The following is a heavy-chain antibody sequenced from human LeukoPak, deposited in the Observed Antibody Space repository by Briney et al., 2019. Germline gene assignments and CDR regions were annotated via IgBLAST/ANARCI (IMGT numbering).Heavy chain of an antibody. CDR2: INPNTGGT. CDR1: GYIFTGYY. CDR3: ASSSPTYYYDSSGEDAFDI. D-gene: IGHD3-22*01. Sequence: ASVKVSCKASGYIFTGYYMHWVRQAPGQGLEWMGWINPNTGGTNYAQRFQGRVTMTRDTSISTAYMELSRLRSDDTAVYYCASSSPTYYYDSSGEDAFDIWGQGTMVTVSS. V-gene: IGHV1-2*02. J-gene: IGHJ3*02.